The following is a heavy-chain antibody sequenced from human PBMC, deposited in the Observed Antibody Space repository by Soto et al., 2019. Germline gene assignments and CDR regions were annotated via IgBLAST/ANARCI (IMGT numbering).Heavy chain of an antibody. Sequence: GGSLRLSCAASEFTFSAYWMSGVRQAPGKGLEWVASIKQDGSEKYYVDSVKGRFTISRDNAKNSLYLQMNSLRAADTAVYYCAKRELVEGFDCWGQGTLVTVSS. CDR3: AKRELVEGFDC. D-gene: IGHD6-6*01. CDR2: IKQDGSEK. V-gene: IGHV3-7*01. CDR1: EFTFSAYW. J-gene: IGHJ4*02.